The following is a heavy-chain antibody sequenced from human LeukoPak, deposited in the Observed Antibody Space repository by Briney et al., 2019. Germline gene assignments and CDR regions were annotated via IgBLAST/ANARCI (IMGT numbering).Heavy chain of an antibody. CDR3: ARGGRYQLLTLHLLGYFQH. CDR2: INHSGST. CDR1: GGSFSGYY. Sequence: PSETLSLTCAVYGGSFSGYYWSWIRRPPGKGLEWIGEINHSGSTNYNPSLKSRVTISVDTSKNQFSLKLSSVTAADTAVYYCARGGRYQLLTLHLLGYFQHWGQGTLVTVSS. D-gene: IGHD2-2*01. V-gene: IGHV4-34*01. J-gene: IGHJ1*01.